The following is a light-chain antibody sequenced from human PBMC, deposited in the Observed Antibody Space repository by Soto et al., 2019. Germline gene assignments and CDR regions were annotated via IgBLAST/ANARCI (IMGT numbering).Light chain of an antibody. CDR1: QRVSSNY. Sequence: EIVLTQSPGTLSLSRGERATLSCRASQRVSSNYLAWYRRKPGQAPRLLIYGASNRATDIPGRFSGSGSGTDFTLTITRLEPEDFAVYYCQQYGSSPPTFGPGTRVEIK. CDR2: GAS. CDR3: QQYGSSPPT. V-gene: IGKV3-20*01. J-gene: IGKJ1*01.